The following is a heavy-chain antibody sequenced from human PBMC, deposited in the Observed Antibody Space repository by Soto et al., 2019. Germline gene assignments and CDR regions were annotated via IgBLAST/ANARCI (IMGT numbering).Heavy chain of an antibody. Sequence: GGSLRLSCAASGFSFTNFAMSWVRQAPGKGLEWVAGIGASGDITWYADSVKGRLSISGDNSKNTLYLQLNSLRFEDTAVYYCAKDDFTDRGDDYFDYWGPGTLVTVSS. J-gene: IGHJ4*02. D-gene: IGHD2-21*02. CDR2: IGASGDIT. V-gene: IGHV3-23*01. CDR1: GFSFTNFA. CDR3: AKDDFTDRGDDYFDY.